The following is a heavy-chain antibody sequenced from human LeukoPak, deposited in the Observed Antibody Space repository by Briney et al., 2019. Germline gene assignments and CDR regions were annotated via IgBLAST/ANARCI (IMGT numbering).Heavy chain of an antibody. D-gene: IGHD3-3*01. CDR3: AGGQSITIFGVVRKNWFDP. Sequence: SETLSLTSTVSGGSISSSSYYWGWIRQPPGKGLEWIGSIYYSGSTYYNPSLKSRVTISVDTSKNQFSLKLSSVTAADTAVYYCAGGQSITIFGVVRKNWFDPWGQGTLVTVSS. CDR1: GGSISSSSYY. J-gene: IGHJ5*02. CDR2: IYYSGST. V-gene: IGHV4-39*01.